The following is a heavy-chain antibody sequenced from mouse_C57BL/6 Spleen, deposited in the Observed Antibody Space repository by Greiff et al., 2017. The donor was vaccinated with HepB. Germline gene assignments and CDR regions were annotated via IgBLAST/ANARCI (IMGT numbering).Heavy chain of an antibody. Sequence: EVNVVESGGGLVKPGGSLKLSCAASGFTFSDYGMHWVRQAPEKGLEWVAYISSGSSTIYYADTVKGRFTISRDNAKNTLFLQMTSLRSEDTAMYYCARLDCDYAMDYWGQGTSVTVSS. CDR2: ISSGSSTI. CDR3: ARLDCDYAMDY. J-gene: IGHJ4*01. CDR1: GFTFSDYG. V-gene: IGHV5-17*01.